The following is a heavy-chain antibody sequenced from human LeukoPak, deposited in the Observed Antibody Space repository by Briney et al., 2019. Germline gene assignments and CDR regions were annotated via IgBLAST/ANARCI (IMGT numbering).Heavy chain of an antibody. J-gene: IGHJ4*02. V-gene: IGHV3-30*07. CDR1: GFTFSSYA. Sequence: GGSLRLSCAASGFTFSSYAMHWVRQAPGKGLEWVAVISYDGSNKYYADSVKGRFTISRDNSKNTLYLQMNSLRAEDTAIYYCAKASDDAGSYRPFDHWGQGTLVTVSS. CDR3: AKASDDAGSYRPFDH. D-gene: IGHD3-10*01. CDR2: ISYDGSNK.